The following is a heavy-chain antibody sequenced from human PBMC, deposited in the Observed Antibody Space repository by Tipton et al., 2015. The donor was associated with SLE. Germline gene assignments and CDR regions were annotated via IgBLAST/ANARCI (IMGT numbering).Heavy chain of an antibody. CDR2: IYYSGST. Sequence: TLSLTCTVSGGSISSGSYYWGWIRQPPGKGLEWIGTIYYSGSTYYNPSLKSRVTISVDTSKNQFSLKLSSVTAADTAVYYCANYDILTGYLDYWGQGTQVTVSS. V-gene: IGHV4-39*07. D-gene: IGHD3-9*01. CDR1: GGSISSGSYY. CDR3: ANYDILTGYLDY. J-gene: IGHJ4*02.